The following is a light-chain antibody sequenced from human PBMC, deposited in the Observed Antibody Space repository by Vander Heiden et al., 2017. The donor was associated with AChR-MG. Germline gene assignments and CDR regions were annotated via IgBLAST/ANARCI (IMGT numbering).Light chain of an antibody. J-gene: IGLJ1*01. CDR3: CSYAGSYSFV. CDR2: DGS. CDR1: SSDVGGYNY. Sequence: QSALTQPHSVSGSPGQSVTISCTGTSSDVGGYNYVSWYQQPPGKAPRLMIYDGSERPSGVPDRFAGSKSGNTASLTISGLQADDESDYYCCSYAGSYSFVFGTGTEATVL. V-gene: IGLV2-11*01.